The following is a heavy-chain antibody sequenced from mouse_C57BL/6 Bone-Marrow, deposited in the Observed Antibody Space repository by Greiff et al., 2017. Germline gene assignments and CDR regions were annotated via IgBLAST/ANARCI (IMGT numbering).Heavy chain of an antibody. Sequence: QVQLQQSGPELVKPGASVKISCKASGYAFSSSWMNWVKQRPGKGLEWIGRIYPGDGDTNYNGKFKGKATLTADKSSSTAYMQLSSLTSEDSAVYFCAIYGSSYLLTRYFDVWGTGTTVTVSS. CDR2: IYPGDGDT. V-gene: IGHV1-82*01. CDR1: GYAFSSSW. CDR3: AIYGSSYLLTRYFDV. D-gene: IGHD1-1*01. J-gene: IGHJ1*03.